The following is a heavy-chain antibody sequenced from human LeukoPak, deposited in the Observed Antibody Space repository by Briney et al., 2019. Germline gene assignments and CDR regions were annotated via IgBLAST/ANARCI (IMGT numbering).Heavy chain of an antibody. D-gene: IGHD6-13*01. CDR1: GFIFTDYG. J-gene: IGHJ5*02. V-gene: IGHV3-30*02. CDR3: AKDKYSSSWYNWFDP. CDR2: IRYDGSNK. Sequence: GGSLRLSCAASGFIFTDYGMHWVRQAPGKGLEWVAFIRYDGSNKYYADSVKGRFTISRDNSKNTLYLQMNSLRAEDTAVYYCAKDKYSSSWYNWFDPGGQGTLVTVSS.